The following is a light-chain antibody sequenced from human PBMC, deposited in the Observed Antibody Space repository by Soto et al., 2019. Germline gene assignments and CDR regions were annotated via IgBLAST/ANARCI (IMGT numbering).Light chain of an antibody. V-gene: IGLV1-47*01. Sequence: QAVVTQPRSASGTPGQRVTISCSGSSSNLGSNYVYWYQQHPGTAPKPLIYRNNQRPSGVPDRFSGSKSGTSASLAISGLRSQDEADYYCAAWDDSLSGEVFGRGTQLTVL. CDR3: AAWDDSLSGEV. J-gene: IGLJ2*01. CDR2: RNN. CDR1: SSNLGSNY.